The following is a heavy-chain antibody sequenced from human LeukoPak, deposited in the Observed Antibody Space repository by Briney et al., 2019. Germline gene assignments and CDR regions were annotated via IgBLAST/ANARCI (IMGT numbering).Heavy chain of an antibody. CDR3: ASVDYGGNYYYYGMDV. D-gene: IGHD4-23*01. CDR2: INPNSGGT. J-gene: IGHJ6*02. Sequence: ASVKVSCKASGYTFTSYYMHWVRQAPGQGLEWMGWINPNSGGTNYAQKFQGRVTMTRDTSISTAYMELSRLSTDDTAVYYCASVDYGGNYYYYGMDVWGQGTTVTVSS. CDR1: GYTFTSYY. V-gene: IGHV1-2*02.